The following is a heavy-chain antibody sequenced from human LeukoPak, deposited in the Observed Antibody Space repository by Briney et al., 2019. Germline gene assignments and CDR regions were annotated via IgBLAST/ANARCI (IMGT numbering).Heavy chain of an antibody. CDR1: GYTFTSYG. Sequence: ASVKVSCKASGYTFTSYGTSWVRQAPGQGVEWMGWISAYNGNTNYAQKLQGRVTMTTDTSTSTAYMELRSLRSDDTAVYYCARDRTVPGALDIWGQGTMVTVSS. V-gene: IGHV1-18*01. J-gene: IGHJ3*02. CDR2: ISAYNGNT. CDR3: ARDRTVPGALDI. D-gene: IGHD6-6*01.